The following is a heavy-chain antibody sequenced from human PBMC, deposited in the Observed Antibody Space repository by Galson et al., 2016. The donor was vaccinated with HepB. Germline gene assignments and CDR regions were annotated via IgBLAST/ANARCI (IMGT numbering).Heavy chain of an antibody. CDR3: ARDPQLTYYYDSSGSHAFDI. J-gene: IGHJ3*02. CDR1: GLNFRDHY. CDR2: ISSSGSYT. Sequence: SLRLSCAATGLNFRDHYMNWVRQAPGKGPEWVSYISSSGSYTNYADSVKGRFTISRDNAQNSLYLQMNSLRAEDTAVYYCARDPQLTYYYDSSGSHAFDIWGQGTMVTVSS. D-gene: IGHD3-22*01. V-gene: IGHV3-11*05.